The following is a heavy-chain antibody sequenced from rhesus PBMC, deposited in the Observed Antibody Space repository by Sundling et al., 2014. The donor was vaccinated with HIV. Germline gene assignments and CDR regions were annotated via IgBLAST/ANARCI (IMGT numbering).Heavy chain of an antibody. CDR1: GGSIRSSY. CDR3: ASEIVANDAFDF. D-gene: IGHD1-44*01. CDR2: IFAGGGPN. V-gene: IGHV4-169*02. Sequence: QLQLQESGPGLVKPSETLSVTCAVSGGSIRSSYWSWIRQAPGKGLEWVGTIFAGGGPNYLNPSLKSRVTLSVDTSKNHFSLKVTSVTAADTAFYYCASEIVANDAFDFWGQGLRVTVSS. J-gene: IGHJ3*01.